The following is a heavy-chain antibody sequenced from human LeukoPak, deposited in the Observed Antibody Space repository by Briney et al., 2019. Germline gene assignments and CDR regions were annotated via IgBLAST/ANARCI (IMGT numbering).Heavy chain of an antibody. CDR3: ARLNWNSAFDI. CDR2: IYYSGST. V-gene: IGHV4-31*03. J-gene: IGHJ3*02. D-gene: IGHD1-7*01. CDR1: GGSISSGGYS. Sequence: SQTLSLTCTVSGGSISSGGYSWSWIRQHPGKGLEWIGYIYYSGSTYYNPSLKSRVTISVDTSKNQFSLKLSSVTAADTAVFYCARLNWNSAFDIWGQGTMVTVSS.